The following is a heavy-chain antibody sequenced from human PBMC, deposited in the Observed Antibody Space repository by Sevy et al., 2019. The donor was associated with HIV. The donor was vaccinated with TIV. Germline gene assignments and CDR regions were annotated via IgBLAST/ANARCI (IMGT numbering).Heavy chain of an antibody. J-gene: IGHJ4*02. V-gene: IGHV4-34*01. D-gene: IGHD3-10*02. CDR1: GESFSGYF. Sequence: SDTLSLTCAVYGESFSGYFWNWIRHSPGKGLEWIGEINHSGTLKYNPSLKSRVTISVDASKNQLSLHLRSVTATDTAVYYCARGRQAYVVVVPSTVPFDYWGPGTLVTVSS. CDR3: ARGRQAYVVVVPSTVPFDY. CDR2: INHSGTL.